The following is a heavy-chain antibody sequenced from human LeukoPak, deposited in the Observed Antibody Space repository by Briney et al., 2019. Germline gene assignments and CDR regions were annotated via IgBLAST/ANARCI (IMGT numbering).Heavy chain of an antibody. J-gene: IGHJ4*02. V-gene: IGHV3-30*03. D-gene: IGHD3-22*01. CDR3: ATSVGYDSSGSPYFDY. Sequence: GGSLRLSCAASGFTFSSYGMHWVRQAAGKWLEWVAVISYDGSNKYYADSVKGRFTISRDNSKNTLYLQMNSLRAEDTAVYYCATSVGYDSSGSPYFDYWGQGTLVTVSS. CDR1: GFTFSSYG. CDR2: ISYDGSNK.